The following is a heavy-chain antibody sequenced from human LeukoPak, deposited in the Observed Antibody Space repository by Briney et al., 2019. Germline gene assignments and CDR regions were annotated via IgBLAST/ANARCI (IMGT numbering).Heavy chain of an antibody. CDR1: GYTFTSYY. Sequence: ASVKVSCKASGYTFTSYYMHWVRQAPGQGLEWMGIINPSGGSTSYAQKFQGRVTMTRDTSTSTVYMELSSLRSEDTAVYYCATPAVAGFHFDYWGQGTLVTVSS. J-gene: IGHJ4*02. V-gene: IGHV1-46*01. D-gene: IGHD6-19*01. CDR3: ATPAVAGFHFDY. CDR2: INPSGGST.